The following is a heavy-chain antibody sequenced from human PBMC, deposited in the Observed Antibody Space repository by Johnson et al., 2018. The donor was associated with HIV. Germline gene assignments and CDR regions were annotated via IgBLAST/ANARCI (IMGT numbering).Heavy chain of an antibody. V-gene: IGHV3-30-3*01. CDR2: LSYDGSNK. D-gene: IGHD3-16*01. CDR1: GFTFSSYA. J-gene: IGHJ3*02. Sequence: QVQPVESGGGVFQPWRSLRLSCSASGFTFSSYAMHWVRQAPGKGLEWVAALSYDGSNKYYAASVTVRFTISRDNSKNTLYLQMNRLRAEDTAVYYCARCMITFGGVGGAFDIWGQGTMVTVSS. CDR3: ARCMITFGGVGGAFDI.